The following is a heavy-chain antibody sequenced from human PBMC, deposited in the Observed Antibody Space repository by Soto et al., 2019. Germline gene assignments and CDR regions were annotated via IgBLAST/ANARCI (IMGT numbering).Heavy chain of an antibody. CDR1: GYTFTRYG. V-gene: IGHV1-18*01. CDR2: INKYNGNT. D-gene: IGHD3-16*01. J-gene: IGHJ6*02. Sequence: QVQLVQSGAEVKNPGASVKVSCKASGYTFTRYGIGWARQAPGQGLEWMGWINKYNGNTNYAQNVQGRVTLTTDTSTSTAYMEPGNLRSNGTAIYYSAMVDVYVPPSPQDVWGQGTTVIVSS. CDR3: AMVDVYVPPSPQDV.